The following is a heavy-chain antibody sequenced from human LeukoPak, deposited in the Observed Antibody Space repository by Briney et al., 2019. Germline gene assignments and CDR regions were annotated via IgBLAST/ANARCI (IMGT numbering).Heavy chain of an antibody. J-gene: IGHJ4*02. CDR3: ARGYSYGYSEDY. Sequence: ASVKVSCKASGGTFSSYAISWVRQAPGQGLEWMGGIIPIFGTASYAQKFQGRVTITADKSTSTAYMELSSLRSEDTAVYYCARGYSYGYSEDYWGQGTLVTVSS. D-gene: IGHD5-18*01. V-gene: IGHV1-69*06. CDR2: IIPIFGTA. CDR1: GGTFSSYA.